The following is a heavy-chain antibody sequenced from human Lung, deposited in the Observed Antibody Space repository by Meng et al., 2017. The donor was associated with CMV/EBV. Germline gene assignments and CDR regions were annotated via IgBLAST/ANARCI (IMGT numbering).Heavy chain of an antibody. D-gene: IGHD1-1*01. V-gene: IGHV4-34*01. J-gene: IGHJ4*02. CDR2: INHSGST. CDR1: GGSFSGYY. Sequence: SETLSLXCAVYGGSFSGYYWSWIRQPPGKGLEWMGEINHSGSTNYNPSLESRVTISGDTSKNHFSLMLSSMTAVDTAVYYCAKGRSNWNDYPFVYWGQGTLVTVSS. CDR3: AKGRSNWNDYPFVY.